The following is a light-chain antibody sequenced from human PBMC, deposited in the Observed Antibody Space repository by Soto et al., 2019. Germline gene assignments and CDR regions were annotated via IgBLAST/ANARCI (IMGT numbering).Light chain of an antibody. J-gene: IGKJ1*01. CDR1: QTISSW. Sequence: DIHMTQSPSSLSASLVERVTITCRASQTISSWLAWYQQKPGKAPKLLIYKASTLKSGVPSRFSGSGSGTEFTLTISSLQPDDFATYYCQHYNSYSEAFGQGTKVDIK. CDR3: QHYNSYSEA. CDR2: KAS. V-gene: IGKV1-5*03.